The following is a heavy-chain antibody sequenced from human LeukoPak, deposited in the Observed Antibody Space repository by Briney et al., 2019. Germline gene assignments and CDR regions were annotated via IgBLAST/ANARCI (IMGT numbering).Heavy chain of an antibody. V-gene: IGHV3-23*01. CDR3: AKVDNWKYGHHDF. J-gene: IGHJ4*02. Sequence: PGGSLRLSCAASGFTFSSYAMSWVRQAPGKGLEWVSSISGSDGTTYYADSVKGRFTISRDNSKYTPSLQMNSLRTEDTAVYYCAKVDNWKYGHHDFWGQGTLVTVSS. D-gene: IGHD1-1*01. CDR2: ISGSDGTT. CDR1: GFTFSSYA.